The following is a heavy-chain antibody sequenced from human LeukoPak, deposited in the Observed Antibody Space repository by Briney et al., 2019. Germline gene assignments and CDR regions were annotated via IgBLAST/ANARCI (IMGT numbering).Heavy chain of an antibody. Sequence: ASVKVSCKASGYTFTSHGISWVRRAPGQGLEWMGWISAYNGNTNYAQKLQGRVTMTTYTSTSTAYMELRSLRSDDTAVYYCARNLATVVKALDYWGQGTLVTVSS. CDR3: ARNLATVVKALDY. J-gene: IGHJ4*02. V-gene: IGHV1-18*01. CDR1: GYTFTSHG. CDR2: ISAYNGNT. D-gene: IGHD4-23*01.